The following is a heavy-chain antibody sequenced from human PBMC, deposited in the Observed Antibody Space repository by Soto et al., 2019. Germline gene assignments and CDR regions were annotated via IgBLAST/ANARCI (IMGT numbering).Heavy chain of an antibody. D-gene: IGHD2-15*01. J-gene: IGHJ5*02. V-gene: IGHV1-3*01. CDR1: GYTFTSRG. Sequence: ASVKVSCKASGYTFTSRGIHWVRQAPGQGLDWMGWINPDNGDTRSSQKFQGRFTISRDNAKNSLYLQMNSLRDEDTGVYYCAREGYVGFNWFAPWGQGTLVTVSS. CDR3: AREGYVGFNWFAP. CDR2: INPDNGDT.